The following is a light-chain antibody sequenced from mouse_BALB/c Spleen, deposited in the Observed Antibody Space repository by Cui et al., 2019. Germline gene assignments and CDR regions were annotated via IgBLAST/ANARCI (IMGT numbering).Light chain of an antibody. V-gene: IGKV4-55*01. Sequence: QIVLTQSPAIMSASPGEKVTMTCSASSSVSYMYWYQQKPGSSPRLLIYDTSNLASGGPGRFRGSGSGTSYSLTISRMEAEDVATYYCQQWSSYPRTFGGGTKLEIK. CDR2: DTS. CDR1: SSVSY. CDR3: QQWSSYPRT. J-gene: IGKJ1*01.